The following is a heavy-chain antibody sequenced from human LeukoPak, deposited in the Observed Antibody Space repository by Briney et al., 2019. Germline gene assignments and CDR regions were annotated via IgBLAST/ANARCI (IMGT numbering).Heavy chain of an antibody. CDR1: GGSISSGSYY. V-gene: IGHV4-61*02. D-gene: IGHD3-10*01. Sequence: SQTLSLTCTVSGGSISSGSYYWSWIRQPAGKGLEWIGRIYTSGSTNYNPSLKSRVTISVDTSKNQFSLKLSSVTAADTAVYYCATESMVRGVIGFRDYWGQGTLVTVSS. J-gene: IGHJ4*02. CDR3: ATESMVRGVIGFRDY. CDR2: IYTSGST.